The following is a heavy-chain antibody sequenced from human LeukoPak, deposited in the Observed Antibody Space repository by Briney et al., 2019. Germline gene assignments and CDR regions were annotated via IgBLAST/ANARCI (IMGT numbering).Heavy chain of an antibody. V-gene: IGHV4-39*01. CDR1: GGSISSSSFY. Sequence: SETLSLTCTVSGGSISSSSFYWVWIRQPPGKGLEWIGTIFYSGSTYYNPSLKSRITISVDTSKNQFSLKLSSVTAADTAVYYCARHSRSGYRDYESAFDIWGQGTMVIVSS. J-gene: IGHJ3*02. CDR2: IFYSGST. D-gene: IGHD5-12*01. CDR3: ARHSRSGYRDYESAFDI.